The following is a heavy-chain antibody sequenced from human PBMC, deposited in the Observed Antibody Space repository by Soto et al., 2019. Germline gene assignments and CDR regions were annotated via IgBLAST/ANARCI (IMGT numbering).Heavy chain of an antibody. CDR1: GYTFTNFG. CDR3: ARDGRNGGYFDY. V-gene: IGHV1-18*01. J-gene: IGHJ4*02. D-gene: IGHD2-8*01. Sequence: ASVKVSCKASGYTFTNFGLSWVRQAPGQGLEWMGWISAYNGNTNYAQNFQGRVTMTTDTSTSTAYMELRSLRSDDTAVYYCARDGRNGGYFDYWGQGTVVTVSS. CDR2: ISAYNGNT.